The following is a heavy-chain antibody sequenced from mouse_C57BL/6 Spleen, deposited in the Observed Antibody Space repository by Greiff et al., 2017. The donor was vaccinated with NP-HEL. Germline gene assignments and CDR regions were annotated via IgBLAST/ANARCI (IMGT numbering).Heavy chain of an antibody. J-gene: IGHJ1*03. V-gene: IGHV1-15*01. Sequence: QVQLQQSGAELVRPGASVTLSCKASGYTFTDYVMHWVKQTPVPGLEWIGAIDPETGGPAYNQQFKGKAILPAAKSSRTAYQELRSLTSEDSADYYSTTAQGTPGYFDVWGTGTTVSVSS. CDR1: GYTFTDYV. D-gene: IGHD3-2*02. CDR3: TTAQGTPGYFDV. CDR2: IDPETGGP.